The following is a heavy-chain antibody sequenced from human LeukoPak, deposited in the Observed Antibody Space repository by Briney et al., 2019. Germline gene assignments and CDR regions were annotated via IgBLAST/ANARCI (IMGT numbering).Heavy chain of an antibody. CDR3: SKDRWTTSY. Sequence: GGSLRLSCAASGFTFSSYAMNWVRQAPGKGLEWVSVISGSGGSTYYADSVKGRFTISRDNSKSTLYLQMNSLRAEDTAVYYCSKDRWTTSYWGQGTLVTVSS. V-gene: IGHV3-23*01. J-gene: IGHJ4*02. CDR2: ISGSGGST. CDR1: GFTFSSYA. D-gene: IGHD5-24*01.